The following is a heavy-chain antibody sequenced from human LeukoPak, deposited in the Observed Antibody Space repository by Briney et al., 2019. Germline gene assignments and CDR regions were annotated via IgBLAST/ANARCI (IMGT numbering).Heavy chain of an antibody. CDR2: ISSSGSTI. D-gene: IGHD1-1*01. CDR1: GFTFTDYF. V-gene: IGHV3-11*04. J-gene: IGHJ4*02. CDR3: ARDHWNDGGDY. Sequence: GGSLRLSCAASGFTFTDYFMTWIRQAPGKGLEWVSYISSSGSTIYYADSVKGRFTISRDNAKNSLYLQMNSLRAEDTAVYYCARDHWNDGGDYWGQGTLVTVSS.